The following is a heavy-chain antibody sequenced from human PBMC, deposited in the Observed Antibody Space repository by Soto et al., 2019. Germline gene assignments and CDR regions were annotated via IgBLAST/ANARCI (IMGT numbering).Heavy chain of an antibody. J-gene: IGHJ4*02. Sequence: QVQLQESGPGLVKPSETLSLTCTVSSDSIAGENWWSWVRQPPGMGLEWIGEIFHTGGTNYNPSLKGRVTMEVDKSKNQFSLKLISATAADTAVYYCARVFSSGSGWMYYFDIWGQGTLVSVSS. CDR3: ARVFSSGSGWMYYFDI. CDR2: IFHTGGT. V-gene: IGHV4-4*02. CDR1: SDSIAGENW. D-gene: IGHD6-25*01.